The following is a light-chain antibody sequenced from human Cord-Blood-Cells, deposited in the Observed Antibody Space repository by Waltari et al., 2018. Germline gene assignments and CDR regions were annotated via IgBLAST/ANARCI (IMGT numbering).Light chain of an antibody. CDR3: CSYAGSYV. CDR1: SSDVGSYNL. CDR2: EGS. Sequence: QSALTQPASVSGSPGQSIPISCPGTSSDVGSYNLVSWYQQHPGKAPKLMIYEGSKRPSGVSNRFSGSKSGNTASLTISGLQAEDEADYYCCSYAGSYVFGTGTKVTVL. J-gene: IGLJ1*01. V-gene: IGLV2-23*01.